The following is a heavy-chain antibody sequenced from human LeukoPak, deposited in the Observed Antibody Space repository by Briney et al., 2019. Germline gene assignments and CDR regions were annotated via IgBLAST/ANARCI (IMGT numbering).Heavy chain of an antibody. CDR1: GFTFSNYA. J-gene: IGHJ5*02. D-gene: IGHD2-15*01. Sequence: GGTLRLSCVASGFTFSNYAMSWVRQAPGKGLELVSGIYGSDDKTVYGDAVKGRFTISRDNSENTLYLQMNSLRADDTAVYYCAKTQGYYDAWGQGALVTVSS. CDR3: AKTQGYYDA. CDR2: IYGSDDKT. V-gene: IGHV3-23*01.